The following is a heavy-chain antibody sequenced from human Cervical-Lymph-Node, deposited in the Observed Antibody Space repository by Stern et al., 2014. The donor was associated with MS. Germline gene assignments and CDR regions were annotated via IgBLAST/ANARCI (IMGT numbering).Heavy chain of an antibody. J-gene: IGHJ4*02. V-gene: IGHV3-15*01. CDR2: IKSKTDGGTT. D-gene: IGHD3-22*01. CDR1: GFTFSNAW. CDR3: TTPHYYEGILDY. Sequence: EVQLLESGGGLVKPGGSLRLSCAASGFTFSNAWMSWVRQAPGKGLEWVGRIKSKTDGGTTDYAAPVKGRFTISRDDSENTLYLQMNSLKTEDTAVYYCTTPHYYEGILDYWGQGTLVTVSS.